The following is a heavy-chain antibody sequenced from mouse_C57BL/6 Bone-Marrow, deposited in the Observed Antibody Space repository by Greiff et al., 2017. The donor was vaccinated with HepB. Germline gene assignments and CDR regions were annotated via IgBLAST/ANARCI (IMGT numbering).Heavy chain of an antibody. CDR1: GYTFTDYY. CDR2: INPNNGGT. CDR3: ARSLYYDYDDGFAY. J-gene: IGHJ3*01. V-gene: IGHV1-26*01. Sequence: EVQLQQSGPELVKPGASVKISCKASGYTFTDYYMNWVKQSHGKSLEWIGDINPNNGGTSYNQKFKGKATLTVDKSSSTAYMELRSLTSEDSAVYYCARSLYYDYDDGFAYWGQGTLVTVSA. D-gene: IGHD2-4*01.